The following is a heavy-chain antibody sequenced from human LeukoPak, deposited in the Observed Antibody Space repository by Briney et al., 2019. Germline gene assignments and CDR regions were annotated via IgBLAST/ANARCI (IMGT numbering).Heavy chain of an antibody. CDR1: GFTFSSYD. Sequence: QPGGSLRLSCAASGFTFSSYDMHWVRQATGKGLEWVSAIGTAGDTYYPGSVKGRFTISRDNSKSTLYLQMNSLRAEDTAVYYCAKPVTGSIFDYWGRGTLVTVSS. D-gene: IGHD6-19*01. J-gene: IGHJ4*02. CDR2: IGTAGDT. V-gene: IGHV3-13*01. CDR3: AKPVTGSIFDY.